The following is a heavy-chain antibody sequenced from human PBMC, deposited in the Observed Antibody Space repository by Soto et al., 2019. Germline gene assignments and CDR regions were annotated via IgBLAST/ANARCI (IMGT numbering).Heavy chain of an antibody. CDR2: ISAYNGNT. CDR1: GYTFTSYG. CDR3: ARDYGDYFDSSGYSPPDY. J-gene: IGHJ4*02. V-gene: IGHV1-18*01. Sequence: ASVKVSCKASGYTFTSYGISWVRQAPGQGLEWMGWISAYNGNTNYAQKLQGRVTMTTDTSTSTAYMELRSLRSDDTAVYYCARDYGDYFDSSGYSPPDYGARGPLPTVSS. D-gene: IGHD3-22*01.